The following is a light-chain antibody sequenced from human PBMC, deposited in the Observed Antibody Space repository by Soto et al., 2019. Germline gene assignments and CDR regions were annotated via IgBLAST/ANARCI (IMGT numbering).Light chain of an antibody. Sequence: DIQMTQSPSSVSASVGDRVTMTCRASQGINSWLAWYQQKPGKAPNLLISAASTLQSGVPSRFSGSGSETEFTLTITSLQPEDSATYYCQQRNSYPRTFGQGTKVDIK. CDR2: AAS. V-gene: IGKV1-12*01. J-gene: IGKJ2*01. CDR3: QQRNSYPRT. CDR1: QGINSW.